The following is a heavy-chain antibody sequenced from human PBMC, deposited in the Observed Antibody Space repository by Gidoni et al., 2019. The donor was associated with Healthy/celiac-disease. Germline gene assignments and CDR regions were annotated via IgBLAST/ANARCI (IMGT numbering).Heavy chain of an antibody. V-gene: IGHV4-39*07. J-gene: IGHJ5*02. Sequence: TYYNPSLKSRVTISVDTSKNQFSLKLSSVTAADTAVYYCARAYGTWFDPWGQGTLVTVSS. CDR2: T. CDR3: ARAYGTWFDP. D-gene: IGHD4-17*01.